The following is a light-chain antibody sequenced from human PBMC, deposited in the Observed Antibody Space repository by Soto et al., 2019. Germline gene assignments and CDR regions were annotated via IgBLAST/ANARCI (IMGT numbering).Light chain of an antibody. CDR2: AAS. CDR3: QQSYSLPPTWT. J-gene: IGKJ1*01. V-gene: IGKV1-39*01. Sequence: DIQMTQSPSSLSASVGDRVTITCRASRSISSYLNWYQQKPGKAPKLLIYAASSLQSGVPSRFSGSGSGTEFTPTISSLQPEDFATYYCQQSYSLPPTWTFGQGTKVDIK. CDR1: RSISSY.